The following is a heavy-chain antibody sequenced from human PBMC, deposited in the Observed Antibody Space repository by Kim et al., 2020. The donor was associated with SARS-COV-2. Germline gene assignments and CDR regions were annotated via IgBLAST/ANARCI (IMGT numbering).Heavy chain of an antibody. CDR1: GFTFSSYA. Sequence: GGSLRLSCAASGFTFSSYAMHWVRQAPGKGLEWVAVISYDGSNKYYADSVKGRFTISRDNSKNTLYLQMNSLRAEDTAVYYCARGELRFLDYWGQGTLVTVSS. CDR3: ARGELRFLDY. CDR2: ISYDGSNK. V-gene: IGHV3-30*04. D-gene: IGHD3-3*01. J-gene: IGHJ4*02.